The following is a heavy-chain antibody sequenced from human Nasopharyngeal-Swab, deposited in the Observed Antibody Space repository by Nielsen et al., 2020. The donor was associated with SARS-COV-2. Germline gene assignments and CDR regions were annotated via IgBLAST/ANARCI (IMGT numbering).Heavy chain of an antibody. CDR3: ARNARVTMVRGVIINAGAWFDP. J-gene: IGHJ5*02. Sequence: WIRQPPGKGLEWIGEINHSGSTNYNPSLKSRVTISVDTSKNQFSLKLSSVTAADMAVYYCARNARVTMVRGVIINAGAWFDPWGQGTLVTVSS. D-gene: IGHD3-10*01. V-gene: IGHV4-34*01. CDR2: INHSGST.